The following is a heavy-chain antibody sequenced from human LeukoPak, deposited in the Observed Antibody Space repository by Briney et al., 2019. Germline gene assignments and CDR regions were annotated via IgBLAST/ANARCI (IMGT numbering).Heavy chain of an antibody. V-gene: IGHV4-34*01. J-gene: IGHJ4*02. CDR1: GGSFSGYY. CDR2: INHSGST. Sequence: PSETLSLTCAVYGGSFSGYYWSWIRQAPGKGLEWIGEINHSGSTNYNPSLKSRVTISVDTSKNQFSLKLSSVTAADTAVYYCALARNPGYYFDYWGQGTLVTVSS. CDR3: ALARNPGYYFDY.